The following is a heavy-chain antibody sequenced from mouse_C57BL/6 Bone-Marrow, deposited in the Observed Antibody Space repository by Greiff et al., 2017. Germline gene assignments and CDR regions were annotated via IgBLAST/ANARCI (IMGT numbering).Heavy chain of an antibody. V-gene: IGHV1-26*01. CDR3: ARDYYGSSWYFGY. D-gene: IGHD1-1*01. CDR1: GYTFTDYY. J-gene: IGHJ2*01. CDR2: INPNNGGT. Sequence: EVQLQQSGPELVKPGASVKISCKASGYTFTDYYMNWVKQSHGKSLEWIGDINPNNGGTSYNQKLKGKATLTVDKSSSTAYMELRSLTSEDSAVYYCARDYYGSSWYFGYWGQGTMLTVSS.